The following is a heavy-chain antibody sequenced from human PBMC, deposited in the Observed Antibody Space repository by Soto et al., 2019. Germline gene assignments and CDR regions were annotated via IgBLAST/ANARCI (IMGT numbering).Heavy chain of an antibody. CDR1: GFTFSSYA. Sequence: GGSLRLSCAASGFTFSSYAMSWVRQAPGKGLEWVSAISGSGGSTYYADSVKGRFTISRDNSKNTLYLQMNSLRAEDTAVYYCAKPSITIFGVVIVQLDAFDIWGQGTMVTVSS. CDR3: AKPSITIFGVVIVQLDAFDI. D-gene: IGHD3-3*01. CDR2: ISGSGGST. J-gene: IGHJ3*02. V-gene: IGHV3-23*01.